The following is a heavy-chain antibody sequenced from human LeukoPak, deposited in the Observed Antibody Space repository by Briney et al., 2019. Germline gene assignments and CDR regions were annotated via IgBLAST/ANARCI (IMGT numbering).Heavy chain of an antibody. CDR1: GFTFSTYW. CDR2: IKQDGSEK. CDR3: ARDLGKIGGNSSPFDY. J-gene: IGHJ4*02. D-gene: IGHD4-23*01. V-gene: IGHV3-7*01. Sequence: GSLRLSCAASGFTFSTYWMSWVRQAPGKGLEWVANIKQDGSEKYFVDSVKGRFTISRDNAKNSLYLQMNSLRAEDTAVYYCARDLGKIGGNSSPFDYWGQGTLVTVSS.